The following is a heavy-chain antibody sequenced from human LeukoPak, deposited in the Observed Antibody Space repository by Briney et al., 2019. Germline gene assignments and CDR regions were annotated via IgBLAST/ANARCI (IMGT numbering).Heavy chain of an antibody. CDR1: GGSFSGYY. CDR2: IYYSGST. CDR3: ARSSGWYLTPFDY. J-gene: IGHJ4*02. V-gene: IGHV4-34*01. D-gene: IGHD6-19*01. Sequence: SETLSLTCAVYGGSFSGYYWSWIRQPPGKGLEWIGSIYYSGSTYYNPSLKSRVTISVDTSKNQFSLKLSSVTAADTAVYYCARSSGWYLTPFDYWGQGTLVTVSS.